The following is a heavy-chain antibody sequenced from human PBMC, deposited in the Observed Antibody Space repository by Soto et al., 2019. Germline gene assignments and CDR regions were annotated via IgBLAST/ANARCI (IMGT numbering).Heavy chain of an antibody. CDR2: INSDGSST. Sequence: PGGSLRLSCAASGFTFSSYWMHWVRQAPGKGLVWVSRINSDGSSTSYADSVKGRFTISRDNAKNTLYLQMNSLRAEDTAVYYCARDLPGYDFWSGYYFYYYYGMDVWGQGTTVTVSS. CDR3: ARDLPGYDFWSGYYFYYYYGMDV. V-gene: IGHV3-74*01. J-gene: IGHJ6*02. CDR1: GFTFSSYW. D-gene: IGHD3-3*01.